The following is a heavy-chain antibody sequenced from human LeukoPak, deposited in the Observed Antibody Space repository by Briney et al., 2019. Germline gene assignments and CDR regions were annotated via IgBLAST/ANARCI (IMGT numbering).Heavy chain of an antibody. CDR2: INHSGST. D-gene: IGHD4-17*01. CDR3: ARRPPRVPDDYGDYGPFCQGYYYYYMDV. CDR1: GYSISSGYY. V-gene: IGHV4-38-2*02. J-gene: IGHJ6*03. Sequence: PSETLSLTCTVSGYSISSGYYWSWIRQPPGKGLEWIGEINHSGSTNYNPSLKSRVTISVDTSKNQFSLKLSSVTAADTAVYYCARRPPRVPDDYGDYGPFCQGYYYYYMDVWGKGTTVTVSS.